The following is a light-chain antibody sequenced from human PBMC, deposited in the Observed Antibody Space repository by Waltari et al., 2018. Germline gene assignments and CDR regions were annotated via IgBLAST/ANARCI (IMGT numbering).Light chain of an antibody. V-gene: IGLV1-47*01. CDR3: AAWDDSLNGYYV. CDR2: RSD. CDR1: SPNIGTNF. J-gene: IGLJ1*01. Sequence: QSVLTQPPSASGTPGQRVTISCSGSSPNIGTNFVYWYQHVPGTAPKLLIYRSDQRPSGVPDRFSGSKSGTSASLAISGLRSEDEGDYYCAAWDDSLNGYYVFGTGTKVTVL.